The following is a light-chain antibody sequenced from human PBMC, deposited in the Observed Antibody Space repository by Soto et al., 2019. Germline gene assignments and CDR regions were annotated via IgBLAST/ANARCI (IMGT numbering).Light chain of an antibody. CDR2: KAS. V-gene: IGKV1-5*03. J-gene: IGKJ4*01. CDR1: QSISSW. CDR3: QQANSFPLT. Sequence: MTQTPLSLSVTPGQPASIACKSSQSISSWLAWYQQKPGKATKLLIYKASGLESGVPSRFSGSTSGTDFTLTISSLQPEDFATYYCQQANSFPLTFGGGTKVDI.